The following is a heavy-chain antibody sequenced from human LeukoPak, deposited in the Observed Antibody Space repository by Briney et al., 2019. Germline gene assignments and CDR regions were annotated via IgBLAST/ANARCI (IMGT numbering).Heavy chain of an antibody. J-gene: IGHJ4*02. CDR1: GGSFSSHY. Sequence: PSETLSLACTASGGSFSSHYWSWIRQPPGKGLEWIGYINYSGTTNYNPSLKSRVTLSVDTSKNQFSLRLTSVTAADTAVYYCARGPEGSGSYIFDYWGQGTLVTVSS. D-gene: IGHD3-10*01. V-gene: IGHV4-59*11. CDR3: ARGPEGSGSYIFDY. CDR2: INYSGTT.